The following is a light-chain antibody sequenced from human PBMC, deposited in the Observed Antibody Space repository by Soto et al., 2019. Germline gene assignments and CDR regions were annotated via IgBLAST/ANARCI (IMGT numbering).Light chain of an antibody. J-gene: IGKJ5*01. CDR2: DAS. Sequence: EIVFTQSPATLSLPPGERATLSCRASQSVSSYLAWYQQKPGQAPRLLIYDASNRATGIPARFSGSGSGTDFTLTISSLEPEDFAVYYCQQRSNGPPITFGQGTRLEIK. V-gene: IGKV3-11*01. CDR3: QQRSNGPPIT. CDR1: QSVSSY.